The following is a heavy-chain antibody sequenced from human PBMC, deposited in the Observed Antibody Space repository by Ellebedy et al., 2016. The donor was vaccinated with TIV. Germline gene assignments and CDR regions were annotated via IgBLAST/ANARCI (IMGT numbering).Heavy chain of an antibody. V-gene: IGHV1-18*04. CDR2: ISGYNGNT. J-gene: IGHJ5*02. Sequence: AASVKVSCKASGYTFTNYGVSWLRQAPGQGLEWMGWISGYNGNTYYVQKFQGRVTMTTDTSTSTAYMELRSLRSDDTAVYYCARVSIDALIYFDPWGQGTLVTVSS. CDR1: GYTFTNYG. CDR3: ARVSIDALIYFDP. D-gene: IGHD3-3*02.